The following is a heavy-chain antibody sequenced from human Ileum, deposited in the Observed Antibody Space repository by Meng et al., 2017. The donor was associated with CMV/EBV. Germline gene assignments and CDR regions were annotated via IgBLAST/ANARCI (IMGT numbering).Heavy chain of an antibody. J-gene: IGHJ4*02. CDR2: IKQDGSEK. Sequence: GESLKISCAASGFTFSSYWMSWVRQAPGKGLEWVANIKQDGSEKYYVDSVKGRFTISRDNAKNSLYLQMNSLRAEDTAVYYCARDRYASAKWGQGTLGTVSS. CDR3: ARDRYASAK. CDR1: GFTFSSYW. V-gene: IGHV3-7*01. D-gene: IGHD2-8*01.